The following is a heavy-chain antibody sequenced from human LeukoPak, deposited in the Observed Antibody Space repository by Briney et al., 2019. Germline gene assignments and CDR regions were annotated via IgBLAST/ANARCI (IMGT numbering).Heavy chain of an antibody. D-gene: IGHD7-27*01. CDR2: IYHSGST. Sequence: PSETLSLTCTVSGYSISSGYYWGWIRQPPGKGLEWIGSIYHSGSTYYNPSLKSRVTISVDTSKNQFSLKLSSVTAADTAVYYCARDPWGLHAFDIWGQGTMVTVSS. V-gene: IGHV4-38-2*02. CDR3: ARDPWGLHAFDI. J-gene: IGHJ3*02. CDR1: GYSISSGYY.